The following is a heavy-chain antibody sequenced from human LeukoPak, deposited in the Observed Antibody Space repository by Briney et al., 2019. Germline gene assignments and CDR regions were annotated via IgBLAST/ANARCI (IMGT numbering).Heavy chain of an antibody. D-gene: IGHD2-2*01. CDR2: IYYSGST. CDR3: ARAGYCSSTSCFPNWFDP. Sequence: SSETLSLTCTVSGGSISSGDYYWSWIRQPPGKGLEWIGYIYYSGSTYYNPSLKSRVTISVDTSKNQFSLKLSSVTAADTAVYYCARAGYCSSTSCFPNWFDPWGQGTLVTVSS. CDR1: GGSISSGDYY. J-gene: IGHJ5*02. V-gene: IGHV4-30-4*08.